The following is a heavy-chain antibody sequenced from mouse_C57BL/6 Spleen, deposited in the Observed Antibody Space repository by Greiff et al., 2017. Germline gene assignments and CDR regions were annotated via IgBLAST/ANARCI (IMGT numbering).Heavy chain of an antibody. CDR1: GFTFSDYG. CDR3: ARGAYYYGSSYYWYFDV. J-gene: IGHJ1*03. Sequence: EVQLVESGGGLVKPGGSLKLSCAASGFTFSDYGMHWVRQAPEKGLEWVAYISSGRSTIYYAATVKGRFTISRDNAKNTLFLQMTSLRSEDTAMYYCARGAYYYGSSYYWYFDVWGTGTTVTVSS. CDR2: ISSGRSTI. D-gene: IGHD1-1*01. V-gene: IGHV5-17*01.